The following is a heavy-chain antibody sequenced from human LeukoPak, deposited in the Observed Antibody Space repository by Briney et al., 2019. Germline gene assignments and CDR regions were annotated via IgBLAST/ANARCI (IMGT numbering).Heavy chain of an antibody. CDR2: IYYSGST. Sequence: SETLSLTCTVSAGSISSYYWSWIRQPPGKGLEWIGYIYYSGSTNYNPSLKSRVTISVDTSKNQFSLKLSSVTAADTAVYYCARFGTTAVTPKPFFHYWVQGTLVTVSS. V-gene: IGHV4-59*01. J-gene: IGHJ4*02. CDR3: ARFGTTAVTPKPFFHY. D-gene: IGHD4-23*01. CDR1: AGSISSYY.